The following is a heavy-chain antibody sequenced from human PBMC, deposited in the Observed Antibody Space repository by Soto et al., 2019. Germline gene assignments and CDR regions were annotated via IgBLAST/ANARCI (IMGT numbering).Heavy chain of an antibody. J-gene: IGHJ6*02. Sequence: GGSLRLSCAASGFTFSSYAMHWVRQAPGKGLEWVEVISYDGSNKYYADSVKGRFTISRDNSKNTLYLQMNSLRAEDTAVYYCARGVSRGPNGDPYYYGMDVWGQGTTVTVSS. V-gene: IGHV3-30-3*01. CDR2: ISYDGSNK. CDR1: GFTFSSYA. D-gene: IGHD3-10*01. CDR3: ARGVSRGPNGDPYYYGMDV.